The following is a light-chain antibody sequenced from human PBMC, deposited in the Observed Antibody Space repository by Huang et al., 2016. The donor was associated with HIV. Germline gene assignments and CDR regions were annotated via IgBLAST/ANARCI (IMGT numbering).Light chain of an antibody. V-gene: IGKV2-30*02. CDR2: KVS. CDR3: MQGTHWPPGT. CDR1: QTLVHTDGNTY. Sequence: DVIMTQSPLLLPVTLGQLASISCRSSQTLVHTDGNTYLNWFLQRPGQAPRRLMYKVSNRDSGVPDRFTGSGSGIEFTLTISRVEAEDVGIYYCMQGTHWPPGTFGQGTNMEIK. J-gene: IGKJ1*01.